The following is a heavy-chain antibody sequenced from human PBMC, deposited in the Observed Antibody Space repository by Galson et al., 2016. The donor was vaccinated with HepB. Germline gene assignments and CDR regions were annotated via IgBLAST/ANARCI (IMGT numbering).Heavy chain of an antibody. D-gene: IGHD3-3*01. V-gene: IGHV3-30*04. Sequence: SLRLSCAASGFTFSDYSMHWVRQAPGKGLEWLGVMSHDENHKYYADYVKDRITISRDNFKNTLYLHMSGLRAEDTAVYYCARDRGLRFLEWFMAWWGQGTLVTVSS. CDR3: ARDRGLRFLEWFMAW. CDR1: GFTFSDYS. J-gene: IGHJ4*02. CDR2: MSHDENHK.